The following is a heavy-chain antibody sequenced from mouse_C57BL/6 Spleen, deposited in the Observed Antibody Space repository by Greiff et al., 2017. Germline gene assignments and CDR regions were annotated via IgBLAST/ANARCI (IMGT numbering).Heavy chain of an antibody. CDR1: GYTFTDYY. V-gene: IGHV1-76*01. CDR2: IYPGSGNT. J-gene: IGHJ4*01. CDR3: ARSVNDGYDDDYAMDD. D-gene: IGHD2-2*01. Sequence: QVQLQQSGAELVRPGASVKLSCKASGYTFTDYYINWVKQRPGQGLEWISRIYPGSGNTYYNETFKGTATLTAEKSSSTAYMQLSSRTSVDSAVYCGARSVNDGYDDDYAMDDWGQGTSGTVSS.